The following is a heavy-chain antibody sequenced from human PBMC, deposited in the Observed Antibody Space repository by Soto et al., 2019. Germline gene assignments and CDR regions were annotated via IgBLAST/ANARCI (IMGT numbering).Heavy chain of an antibody. J-gene: IGHJ6*02. CDR1: GGTFSSYA. V-gene: IGHV1-69*13. Sequence: SVKVSCKASGGTFSSYAISWVRQAPGQGLEWMGGIIPIFGTANYAQKFQGRVTITADESTSTAYMELSSLRSEDTAVYYCARGXYCGGDCSPGYYYYGMDVWGQGTTVTVSS. CDR2: IIPIFGTA. D-gene: IGHD2-21*02. CDR3: ARGXYCGGDCSPGYYYYGMDV.